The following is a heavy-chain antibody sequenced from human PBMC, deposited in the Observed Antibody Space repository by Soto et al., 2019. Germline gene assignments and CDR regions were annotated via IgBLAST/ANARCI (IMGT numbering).Heavy chain of an antibody. CDR2: INAGNGNT. J-gene: IGHJ3*02. CDR1: GYTFTNYA. V-gene: IGHV1-3*01. CDR3: AGAGYCSSTSCSEAFDI. D-gene: IGHD2-2*01. Sequence: QVQFVQSGAELKKPGASVKVSCKASGYTFTNYAMHWVRQAPGQRLEWMGWINAGNGNTKYSQKFQGRVTITRETSARTAYGELTSLRSDDTALYYCAGAGYCSSTSCSEAFDIWGQGTLVTVSS.